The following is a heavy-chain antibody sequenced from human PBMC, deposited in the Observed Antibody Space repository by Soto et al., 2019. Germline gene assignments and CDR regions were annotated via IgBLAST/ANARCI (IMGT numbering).Heavy chain of an antibody. V-gene: IGHV3-23*01. CDR2: ISGSGGST. CDR3: AKDRGGYYGSGRYGMDV. J-gene: IGHJ6*02. CDR1: GFTFSSYA. D-gene: IGHD3-10*01. Sequence: PWGSLRLSFAASGFTFSSYAIIWVLPSPWKWLELVSAISGSGGSTYYADSVKGRFTISRDNSKNTLYLQMNSLRAEDTAVYYCAKDRGGYYGSGRYGMDVWGQGTTVTVSS.